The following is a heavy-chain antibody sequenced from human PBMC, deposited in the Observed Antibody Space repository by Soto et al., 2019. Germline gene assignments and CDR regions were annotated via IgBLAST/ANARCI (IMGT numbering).Heavy chain of an antibody. CDR3: AREKVLRFGTRGDF. CDR2: IYYSGNT. V-gene: IGHV4-39*02. Sequence: PSETLSLTCTVSGGSISSSSYYWGWIRQPPGKGLECIGSIYYSGNTYYNPSLKSRVTISVDTAKNQFSLKLSSVTAADTAVYYCAREKVLRFGTRGDFWGKGTMVTVTS. CDR1: GGSISSSSYY. D-gene: IGHD3-3*01. J-gene: IGHJ1*01.